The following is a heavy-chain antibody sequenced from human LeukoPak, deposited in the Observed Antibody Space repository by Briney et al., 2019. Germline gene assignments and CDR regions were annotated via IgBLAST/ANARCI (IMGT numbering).Heavy chain of an antibody. D-gene: IGHD3-22*01. CDR3: ARERVGYYYDSSGYYDY. J-gene: IGHJ4*02. CDR2: ISSSSSYI. V-gene: IGHV3-21*01. Sequence: PGGSLRLSCAASGFTFSSYSMNWVRQAPGKGLEWVSSISSSSSYIYYADSVKGRFTISRDNAKNSLYLQMNSLRAEDTAVYYWARERVGYYYDSSGYYDYWGQGPLVTVSS. CDR1: GFTFSSYS.